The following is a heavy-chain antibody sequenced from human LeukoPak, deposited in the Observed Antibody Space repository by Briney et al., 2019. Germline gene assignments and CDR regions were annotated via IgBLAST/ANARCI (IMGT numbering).Heavy chain of an antibody. J-gene: IGHJ4*02. Sequence: GGALRLSCAASGFTFGYYEMNWVRQAPGKGLEWVSYIKSSGSSIYYADSVKGRSTISRDNANNSLYLQMNSLRPEDTAIYYCARGGRCSGDNCYATLYDYWGQGTVVTVSS. CDR3: ARGGRCSGDNCYATLYDY. V-gene: IGHV3-48*03. CDR1: GFTFGYYE. D-gene: IGHD2-15*01. CDR2: IKSSGSSI.